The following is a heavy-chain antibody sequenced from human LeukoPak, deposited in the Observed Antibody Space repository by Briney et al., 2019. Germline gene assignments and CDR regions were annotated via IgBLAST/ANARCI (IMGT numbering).Heavy chain of an antibody. J-gene: IGHJ4*02. D-gene: IGHD3-10*01. V-gene: IGHV3-30*02. CDR2: IRYDGSNK. CDR1: GFTFSSYG. CDR3: AKDAYYYGSGSYLGYFDY. Sequence: GVYLRFSCAASGFTFSSYGMHWVRQAPGKGLEGVAFIRYDGSNKYYADSVKGRFTISRDNSKNTLYLQMNSLRAEDTAVYYCAKDAYYYGSGSYLGYFDYWGQGTLVTVSS.